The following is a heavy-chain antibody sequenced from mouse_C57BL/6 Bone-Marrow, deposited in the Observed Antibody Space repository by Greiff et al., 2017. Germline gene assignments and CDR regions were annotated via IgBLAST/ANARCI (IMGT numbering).Heavy chain of an antibody. J-gene: IGHJ4*01. V-gene: IGHV5-4*03. CDR2: ISDGGSYT. CDR1: GFTFSSYA. CDR3: ERGDGYPYAMDY. D-gene: IGHD2-3*01. Sequence: EVKLVESGGGLVKPGGSLKLSCAASGFTFSSYAMSWVRQTPEKWLEWVATISDGGSYTYYPDNVKGRFTISRDNDKNNLYLQMSHLKSEDTAMYYCERGDGYPYAMDYWGQGTSVTVSS.